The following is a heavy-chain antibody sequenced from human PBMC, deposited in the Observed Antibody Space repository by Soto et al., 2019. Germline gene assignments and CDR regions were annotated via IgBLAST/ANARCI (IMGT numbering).Heavy chain of an antibody. CDR1: SGSISSSNW. V-gene: IGHV4-4*02. CDR3: ARVSVRFYYMDV. Sequence: QVQLQESGPGLVKPSGTLSLTCAVSSGSISSSNWWSWVRQAPGKGLEWIGDIYHSGSTNYNPSLKSRLTISVDKSNYQSSLKLSSMTAADTAVYYCARVSVRFYYMDVWGNGTTVTVSS. D-gene: IGHD3-3*01. CDR2: IYHSGST. J-gene: IGHJ6*03.